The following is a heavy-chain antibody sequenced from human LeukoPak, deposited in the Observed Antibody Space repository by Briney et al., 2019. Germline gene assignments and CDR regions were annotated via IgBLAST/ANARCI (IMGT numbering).Heavy chain of an antibody. CDR1: GFTFSSYW. D-gene: IGHD6-19*01. J-gene: IGHJ4*02. V-gene: IGHV3-74*01. CDR2: INSDGSST. Sequence: GGSLRLSCAASGFTFSSYWMHWVRQAPGKGLVWVSGINSDGSSTTYADSVKGRFTISRDNAKNTLYLQMNSLRAEDTAVYYCARVFSGWYFYFDNWGQGTLVAVSS. CDR3: ARVFSGWYFYFDN.